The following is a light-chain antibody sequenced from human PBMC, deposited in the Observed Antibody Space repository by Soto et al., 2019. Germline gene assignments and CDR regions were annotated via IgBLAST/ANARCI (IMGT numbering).Light chain of an antibody. CDR1: SADLGAFNY. V-gene: IGLV2-14*03. J-gene: IGLJ2*01. CDR3: CSYSTTRALV. Sequence: QSARTQPASVSGSPGQSITISCAGTSADLGAFNYVSWYQHHPDKAPKLLIYDVSARPSGVSTRFSASKSANTASLTISGLQADDEADYYCCSYSTTRALVFGGGTKLTVL. CDR2: DVS.